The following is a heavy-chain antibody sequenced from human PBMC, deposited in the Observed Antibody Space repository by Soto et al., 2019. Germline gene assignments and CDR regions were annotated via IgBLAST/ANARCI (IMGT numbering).Heavy chain of an antibody. V-gene: IGHV1-69*13. Sequence: SVKVSCKASGGTYRSYSNSWVRQAPGEGLECMGGIISCFDITNYEKEFQGRVTITADESKRTAYMDLRSLGSDDTAVCYCAGPDEGGYSANHHYYYALEVWGQGTTVTVSS. D-gene: IGHD3-22*01. J-gene: IGHJ6*02. CDR1: GGTYRSYS. CDR3: AGPDEGGYSANHHYYYALEV. CDR2: IISCFDIT.